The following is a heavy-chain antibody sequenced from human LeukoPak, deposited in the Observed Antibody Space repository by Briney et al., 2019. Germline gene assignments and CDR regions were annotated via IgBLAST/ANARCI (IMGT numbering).Heavy chain of an antibody. CDR1: GFTFSSYA. Sequence: PGGSLRLSCAASGFTFSSYAMHWVRQAPGKGLEWVAVISYDGSNKYYADSVKGRFTISRDNSKNTLYLQMNSLRAEDTAVYYCARGEVGLYSSGWLDYWGQGTLVTVSS. J-gene: IGHJ4*02. D-gene: IGHD6-19*01. CDR2: ISYDGSNK. V-gene: IGHV3-30*04. CDR3: ARGEVGLYSSGWLDY.